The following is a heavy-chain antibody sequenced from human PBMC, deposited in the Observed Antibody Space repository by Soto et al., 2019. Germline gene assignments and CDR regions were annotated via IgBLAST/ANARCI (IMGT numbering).Heavy chain of an antibody. J-gene: IGHJ6*02. Sequence: SETLSLTCTVSGGSISGSSYYWGWIRQPPGKGLEWIGSIYYSGYTYYNPSLKSRVTISVDTSKKQFSLKLSSVTAADTAVSDCGGHNGPLYVGFYYDMGXWGQGTTVTVSS. CDR3: GGHNGPLYVGFYYDMGX. V-gene: IGHV4-39*01. CDR2: IYYSGYT. CDR1: GGSISGSSYY. D-gene: IGHD3-16*01.